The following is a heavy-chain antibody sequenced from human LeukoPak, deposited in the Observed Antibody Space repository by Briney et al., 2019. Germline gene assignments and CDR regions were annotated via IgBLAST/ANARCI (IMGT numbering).Heavy chain of an antibody. J-gene: IGHJ6*02. V-gene: IGHV3-13*01. CDR1: GFIFNDFD. CDR3: ARDRFGMDV. CDR2: IGIGGDT. Sequence: GGSLRLSCTAAGFIFNDFDFHWVRQGPGKGLEWVSAIGIGGDTHYSGSVKGRFTISRENAKNSLFLHMNSLRAGDTAVYYCARDRFGMDVWGRGTTATVSS.